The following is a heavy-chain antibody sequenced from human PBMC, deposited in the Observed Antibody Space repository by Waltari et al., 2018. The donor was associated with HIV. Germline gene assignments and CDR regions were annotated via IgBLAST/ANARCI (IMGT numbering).Heavy chain of an antibody. D-gene: IGHD6-13*01. V-gene: IGHV3-21*01. Sequence: EVQLVESGGGLVKPGGSLRLSCAASGLTFRRLSCNWVRQAPGKGLEWVSSISSSSSYIYYADSVKGRFTISRDNAKNSLYLQMNSLRAEDTAVYYCAGSSSWFDYWGQGTLVTVSS. CDR3: AGSSSWFDY. CDR1: GLTFRRLS. CDR2: ISSSSSYI. J-gene: IGHJ4*02.